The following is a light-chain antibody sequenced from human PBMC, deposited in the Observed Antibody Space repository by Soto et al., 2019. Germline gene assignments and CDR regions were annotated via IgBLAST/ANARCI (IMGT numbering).Light chain of an antibody. J-gene: IGKJ1*01. CDR1: QSVDSSF. Sequence: EIVLTQSPGFLSLSPGERATLSCRASQSVDSSFFAWYQQKPGQAPRLLIYGASKRATGIPDRFSGSGSGTDFTLTNSRLEPEDFAVYYCQQYVSSVTFGQGTKVEIK. CDR2: GAS. CDR3: QQYVSSVT. V-gene: IGKV3-20*01.